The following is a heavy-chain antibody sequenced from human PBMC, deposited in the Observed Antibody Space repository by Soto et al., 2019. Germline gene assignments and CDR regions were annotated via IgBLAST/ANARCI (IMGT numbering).Heavy chain of an antibody. CDR1: GGSFSGYY. V-gene: IGHV4-34*01. CDR2: INHSGST. CDR3: ARGPNRITMIVVEQAAFDI. Sequence: KPSETLSLTCAVYGGSFSGYYWSWIRQPPGKGLEWIGEINHSGSTNYNPSLKSRVTISVDTSKNQFSLKLSSVTAADTAVYYCARGPNRITMIVVEQAAFDIWGQGTMVTV. J-gene: IGHJ3*02. D-gene: IGHD3-22*01.